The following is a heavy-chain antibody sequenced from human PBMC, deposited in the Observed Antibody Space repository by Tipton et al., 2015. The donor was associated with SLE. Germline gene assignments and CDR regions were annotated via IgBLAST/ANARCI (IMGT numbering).Heavy chain of an antibody. D-gene: IGHD6-13*01. CDR3: ARFQGGIAAAEDY. CDR2: IYYSGST. V-gene: IGHV4-61*01. CDR1: GGSISSGSYY. Sequence: TLSLTCTVSGGSISSGSYYWSWIRQPPGKGLEWIGYIYYSGSTNYNPSLKSRVTISVDTSKNQFSLKLSSVTAADTAVYYCARFQGGIAAAEDYWGQGTLVTVSS. J-gene: IGHJ4*02.